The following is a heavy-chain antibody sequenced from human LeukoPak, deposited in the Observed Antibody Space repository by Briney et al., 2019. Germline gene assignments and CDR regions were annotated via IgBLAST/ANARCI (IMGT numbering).Heavy chain of an antibody. D-gene: IGHD3-22*01. V-gene: IGHV7-4-1*02. Sequence: GASVKVSCKASGYTFTSYGISWVRQAPGQGLEWMGWINTNTGNPTYAQGFTGRFVFSLDTSVSTAYLQISSLKAEDTAVYYCAREYYYDSSGYWTSYSWGQGTLVTVSS. CDR3: AREYYYDSSGYWTSYS. CDR1: GYTFTSYG. CDR2: INTNTGNP. J-gene: IGHJ4*02.